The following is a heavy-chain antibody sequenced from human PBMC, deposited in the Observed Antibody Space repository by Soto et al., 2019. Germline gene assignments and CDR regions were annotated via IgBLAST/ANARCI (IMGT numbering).Heavy chain of an antibody. Sequence: ASVKVSCKASGYTFTGYYMHWVRQAPGQGLEWMGWINPNSGGTNYAQKFQGRVTMTRDTSISTAYMELSRLRSDDTAVYYCARDHCSSTSCYPGGGYYYYGMDVWGQGTTVTASS. CDR2: INPNSGGT. J-gene: IGHJ6*02. CDR1: GYTFTGYY. D-gene: IGHD2-2*01. V-gene: IGHV1-2*02. CDR3: ARDHCSSTSCYPGGGYYYYGMDV.